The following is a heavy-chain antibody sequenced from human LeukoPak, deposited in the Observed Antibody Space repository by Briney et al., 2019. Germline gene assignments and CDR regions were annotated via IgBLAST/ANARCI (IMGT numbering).Heavy chain of an antibody. D-gene: IGHD5-18*01. V-gene: IGHV4-59*01. CDR2: IYDSGST. J-gene: IGHJ5*01. CDR3: ARTPGFSYGFGWFDS. Sequence: SETLSLTCTVSGGSISSYYWSWIRQPPGKGLEWIGFIYDSGSTNCNPPLKSRVTISVDTSKNQFSLKLRSVTAADTAVYYCARTPGFSYGFGWFDSWGQGTLVTVSS. CDR1: GGSISSYY.